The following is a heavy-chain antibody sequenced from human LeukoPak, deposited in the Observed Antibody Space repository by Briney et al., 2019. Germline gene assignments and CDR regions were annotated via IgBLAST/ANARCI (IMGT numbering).Heavy chain of an antibody. V-gene: IGHV3-7*01. J-gene: IGHJ4*02. CDR1: GFTFSSYW. CDR3: ARVALYCTNGVCYFFLGYFAY. CDR2: IKQDGSEK. D-gene: IGHD2-8*01. Sequence: GGSLRLSCAASGFTFSSYWMSWVRQAPGKGLEWVANIKQDGSEKYYVDSVKGRFTISRDNAKNSLYLQMNSLRAEDTAVYYCARVALYCTNGVCYFFLGYFAYWGQGTLVTVSS.